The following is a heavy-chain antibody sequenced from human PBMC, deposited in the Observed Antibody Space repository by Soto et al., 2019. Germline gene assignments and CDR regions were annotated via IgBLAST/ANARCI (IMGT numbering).Heavy chain of an antibody. J-gene: IGHJ4*02. CDR2: IYPSGMP. CDR3: ARERGGYGLFDS. D-gene: IGHD5-18*01. V-gene: IGHV4-30-2*01. Sequence: SETLSLTCTVSGGSISNAAYSWSWIRQPPGKGLEWIGYIYPSGMPFYNPSLRSRVTISIDRSNDQFSLNLKSVTAADTAVYYCARERGGYGLFDSWGQGTLVTVYS. CDR1: GGSISNAAYS.